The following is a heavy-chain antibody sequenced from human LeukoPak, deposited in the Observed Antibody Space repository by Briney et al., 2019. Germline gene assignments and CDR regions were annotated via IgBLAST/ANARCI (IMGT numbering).Heavy chain of an antibody. J-gene: IGHJ3*02. D-gene: IGHD5-24*01. CDR1: GYTFISYY. V-gene: IGHV1-46*01. CDR3: ARRSVMATISGADAFDI. CDR2: INPSGGST. Sequence: ASVKVSCKASGYTFISYYMHWVRQAPGQGLEWMGIINPSGGSTSYAQKFQGRVTMTRDMSTSTVYMELSSLRSEDTAVYYCARRSVMATISGADAFDIWGQGTMVTVSS.